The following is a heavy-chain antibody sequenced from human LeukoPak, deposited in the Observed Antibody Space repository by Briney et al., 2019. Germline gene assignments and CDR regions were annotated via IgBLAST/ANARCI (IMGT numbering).Heavy chain of an antibody. Sequence: PSETLSLTCTVSGGSISSYYWSWIRQPPGKGLEWIGYIYYSGSTYYNPSLKSRVTISVDTSKNQFSLKLSSVTAADTAVYYCARGQKDDSSGYYPYNWFDPWGQGTLVTVSS. CDR3: ARGQKDDSSGYYPYNWFDP. D-gene: IGHD3-22*01. CDR2: IYYSGST. V-gene: IGHV4-59*08. J-gene: IGHJ5*02. CDR1: GGSISSYY.